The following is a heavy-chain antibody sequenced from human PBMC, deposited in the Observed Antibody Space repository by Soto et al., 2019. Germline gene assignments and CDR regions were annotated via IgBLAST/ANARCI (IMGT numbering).Heavy chain of an antibody. CDR1: GGSISSSSYY. J-gene: IGHJ4*02. D-gene: IGHD1-20*01. CDR3: ARQDNQGYFDY. V-gene: IGHV4-39*01. Sequence: SETLSLTCTVSGGSISSSSYYWGWIRQPPGKGLEWIGSIYYSGSTYYNPSLKSRVTISVDTSKNQFSLKLSSVTAADTAVYYCARQDNQGYFDYWGQGTLVTVSS. CDR2: IYYSGST.